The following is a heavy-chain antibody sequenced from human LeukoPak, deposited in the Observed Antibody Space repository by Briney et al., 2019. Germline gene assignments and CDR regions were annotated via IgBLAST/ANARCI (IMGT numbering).Heavy chain of an antibody. J-gene: IGHJ5*02. V-gene: IGHV4-59*08. Sequence: SETLSLTCTVSGVSISNHYWSWIRQPPGKGLEWIGYIFYTGNTLYNPSLWGRVTISVDTSKNQVSLKLSSVTAADTAVYYCARHPDIAVIRDGFDPWGQGTLVTVSS. CDR2: IFYTGNT. CDR3: ARHPDIAVIRDGFDP. CDR1: GVSISNHY. D-gene: IGHD6-19*01.